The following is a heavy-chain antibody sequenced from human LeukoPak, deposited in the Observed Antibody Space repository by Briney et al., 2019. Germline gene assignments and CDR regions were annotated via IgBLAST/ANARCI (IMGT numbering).Heavy chain of an antibody. CDR3: ARDAIAVAGSGDWFDP. CDR2: ISAYNGNT. V-gene: IGHV1-18*01. CDR1: GYTFTSYG. Sequence: ASVKVSCKASGYTFTSYGISWVRQAPGQGLEWMGWISAYNGNTNYAQKLQGRVTMTTDTSTSTAYMELRSLRSDDTAVYYCARDAIAVAGSGDWFDPWGQGTLVTVSS. D-gene: IGHD6-19*01. J-gene: IGHJ5*02.